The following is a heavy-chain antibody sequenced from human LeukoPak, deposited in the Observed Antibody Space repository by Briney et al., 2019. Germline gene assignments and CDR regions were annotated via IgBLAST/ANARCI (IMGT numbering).Heavy chain of an antibody. CDR1: GGSIISSSHY. CDR3: AREEASAADY. J-gene: IGHJ4*02. Sequence: SETLSLTCTVSGGSIISSSHYWAWIRQPPGKGLEWIGSIYYNGGTFYSPSLKRRASISVDTSKNQFSLKLSSVTAADTSVYFCAREEASAADYWGQGTLVTVSS. D-gene: IGHD6-13*01. V-gene: IGHV4-39*01. CDR2: IYYNGGT.